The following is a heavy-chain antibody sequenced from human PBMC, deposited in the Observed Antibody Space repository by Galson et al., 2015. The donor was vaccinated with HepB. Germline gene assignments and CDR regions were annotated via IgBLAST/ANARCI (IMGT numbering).Heavy chain of an antibody. Sequence: SLRLSCAASGFTFSTYWMHWVRQVPGKGLVWVSRISSDGSSTTYADSVKGRFTISRDNAQNTLYLQMNSLRAEDTAVYYCARDGVGLDYFDYWGQGTLVTVSS. J-gene: IGHJ4*02. CDR1: GFTFSTYW. CDR3: ARDGVGLDYFDY. V-gene: IGHV3-74*01. D-gene: IGHD3-3*01. CDR2: ISSDGSST.